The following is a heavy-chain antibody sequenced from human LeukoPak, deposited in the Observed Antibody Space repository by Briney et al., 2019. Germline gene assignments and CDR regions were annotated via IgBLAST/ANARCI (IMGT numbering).Heavy chain of an antibody. J-gene: IGHJ5*02. Sequence: PSETLSLTCTVSGGSISSYYWSWIRQPPGKGLEWIGYIYYSGSTNYNPSLKSRVTISVDTSKNQFSLMLSSVTAADTAVYYCARVQSRLSWFDPWGQGTLVTVSS. CDR2: IYYSGST. CDR1: GGSISSYY. CDR3: ARVQSRLSWFDP. V-gene: IGHV4-59*12.